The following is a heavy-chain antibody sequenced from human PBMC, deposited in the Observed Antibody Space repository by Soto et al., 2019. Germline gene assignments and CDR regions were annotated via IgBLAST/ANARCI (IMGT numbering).Heavy chain of an antibody. CDR1: GGSISSGGYS. J-gene: IGHJ3*02. CDR3: ARAHGSGWGAFDI. CDR2: IYHSGST. V-gene: IGHV4-30-2*01. D-gene: IGHD3-10*01. Sequence: QLQLQESGSGLVKPSQTLSLTCAVSGGSISSGGYSWSWIRQPPGKGLEWIGYIYHSGSTYYNPSVXXRXSISVDRSKNQFSLKLSSVTAADTAVYYCARAHGSGWGAFDIWGQGTMVTVSS.